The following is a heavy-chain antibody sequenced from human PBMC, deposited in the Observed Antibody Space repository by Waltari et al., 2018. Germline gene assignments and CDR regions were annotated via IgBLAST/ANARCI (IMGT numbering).Heavy chain of an antibody. V-gene: IGHV3-7*01. CDR1: GFTFSRSW. Sequence: EVQLVESGGGLVQPGGSLRLSCVAYGFTFSRSWMSWVRQAPGKGLEWVANTNEDGTAKHYVDSVKGRFTISRDNAKNSLYLQMSDLRAEDTAVYYCARHWNWAWDYWGQGTLVTVSS. D-gene: IGHD1-7*01. J-gene: IGHJ4*02. CDR3: ARHWNWAWDY. CDR2: TNEDGTAK.